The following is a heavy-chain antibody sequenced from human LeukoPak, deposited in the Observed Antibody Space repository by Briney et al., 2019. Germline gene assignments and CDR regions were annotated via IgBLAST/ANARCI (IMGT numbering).Heavy chain of an antibody. V-gene: IGHV1-69*13. D-gene: IGHD3-9*01. J-gene: IGHJ4*02. CDR3: ARDSPGGYFEGY. CDR1: GGTFSSYA. Sequence: SVKVSCKASGGTFSSYAISWVRQAPGQGLEWMGGIIPIFGTANYAQKFQGRVMITADESTSTAYMELSSLRSEDTAVYYCARDSPGGYFEGYWGQGTLVTVSS. CDR2: IIPIFGTA.